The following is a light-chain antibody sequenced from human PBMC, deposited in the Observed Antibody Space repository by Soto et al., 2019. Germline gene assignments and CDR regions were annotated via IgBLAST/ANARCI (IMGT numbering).Light chain of an antibody. Sequence: QSALTQPASVSGSPGQSITISCTGTSSDVGGYNYVSWYQQHPGKAPKLMISEVSNRPSGLSNRFSGSKSDNTASLTISGLQAEDEADYYCSSYTSSSTPYVFGTGTKLTVL. CDR1: SSDVGGYNY. V-gene: IGLV2-14*01. CDR2: EVS. J-gene: IGLJ1*01. CDR3: SSYTSSSTPYV.